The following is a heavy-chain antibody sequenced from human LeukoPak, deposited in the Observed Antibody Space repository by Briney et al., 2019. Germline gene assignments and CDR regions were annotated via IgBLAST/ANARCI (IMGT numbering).Heavy chain of an antibody. V-gene: IGHV7-4-1*02. D-gene: IGHD3-10*01. CDR1: GYTFTTYG. Sequence: ASVKVSCKASGYTFTTYGINWVRQAPGQGLEWMAWINTNTGIPTYVQGFTGRFVFSLDTSVSTAYLQISSLKAEDTAVYYCARDSVTMVRGRNWFDPRGQGTLVTVSS. CDR2: INTNTGIP. CDR3: ARDSVTMVRGRNWFDP. J-gene: IGHJ5*02.